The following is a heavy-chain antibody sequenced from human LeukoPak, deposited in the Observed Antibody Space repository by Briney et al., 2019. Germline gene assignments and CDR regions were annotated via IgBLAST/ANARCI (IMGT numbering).Heavy chain of an antibody. V-gene: IGHV4-4*07. CDR1: GGSISSYY. Sequence: SETLSLTCTVSGGSISSYYWSWIRQPAGKGLEWIGRIYSSGSTNYSPSLQSRVTISVDKSKNQFSLKVSSVTAADTAVYYCARGSSSSTEFDYWGHGTLVTVSS. CDR2: IYSSGST. CDR3: ARGSSSSTEFDY. D-gene: IGHD6-13*01. J-gene: IGHJ4*01.